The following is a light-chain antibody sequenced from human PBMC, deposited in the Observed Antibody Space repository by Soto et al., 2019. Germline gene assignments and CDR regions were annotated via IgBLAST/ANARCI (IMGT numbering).Light chain of an antibody. V-gene: IGKV3-20*01. CDR1: QSISSSY. CDR2: GAT. Sequence: EIVLTQSPGTLSLSPGERATLSCRASQSISSSYLAWVQQKPGQAPRPLIYGATSRATGIPDRFSGSESGTDFTLTISRLEPEDFAVYYCQQYSSSPLTFGGGTKVEIK. J-gene: IGKJ4*01. CDR3: QQYSSSPLT.